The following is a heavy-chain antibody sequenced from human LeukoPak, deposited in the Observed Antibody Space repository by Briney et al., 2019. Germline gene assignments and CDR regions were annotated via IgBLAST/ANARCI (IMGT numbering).Heavy chain of an antibody. CDR1: GFTFSSYA. J-gene: IGHJ5*02. CDR3: AKRYGTSGFNWFDP. D-gene: IGHD6-19*01. CDR2: ISGNGDST. Sequence: GGSLRLSCAASGFTFSSYALSWVRQAPGKGLEWVSTISGNGDSTYYADSVKGRFTISRDNSKNTLYLQMNSLRAEDTAVYYCAKRYGTSGFNWFDPWGQGTLVTVSS. V-gene: IGHV3-23*01.